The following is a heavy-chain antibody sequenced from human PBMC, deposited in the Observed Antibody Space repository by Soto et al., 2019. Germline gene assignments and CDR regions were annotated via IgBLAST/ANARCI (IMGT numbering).Heavy chain of an antibody. J-gene: IGHJ4*02. CDR1: GFTFSTYA. D-gene: IGHD2-15*01. CDR3: ARSGYSDY. V-gene: IGHV3-23*01. Sequence: GGSLRLSCAASGFTFSTYAMNWVRQAPGKGLEWVSVIAGSDSSTNYADSVKGRFTISRDNSQNTLYLQMNSLRAEDTAIYYYARSGYSDYWGQGILVTVSS. CDR2: IAGSDSST.